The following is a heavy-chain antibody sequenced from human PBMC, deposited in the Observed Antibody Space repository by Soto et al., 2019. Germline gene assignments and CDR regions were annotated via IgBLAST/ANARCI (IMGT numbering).Heavy chain of an antibody. J-gene: IGHJ4*02. V-gene: IGHV1-18*01. CDR3: ARDPQYSTSCQRFDS. Sequence: QVQLVQSGGELKKPGASVKVSCKASGYTFTNYAISWVRQAPGRGLEWMGWVNTYNGNPNYAQIFQGRVTMTTDTSTGTAYMELRSLKSDDSAIYYCARDPQYSTSCQRFDSRGKGTLVTVSS. CDR2: VNTYNGNP. D-gene: IGHD6-13*01. CDR1: GYTFTNYA.